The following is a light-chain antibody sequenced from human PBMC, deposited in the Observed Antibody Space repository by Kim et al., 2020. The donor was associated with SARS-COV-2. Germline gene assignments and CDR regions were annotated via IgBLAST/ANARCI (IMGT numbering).Light chain of an antibody. CDR1: QDISTA. V-gene: IGKV1-13*02. J-gene: IGKJ4*01. Sequence: AIQLTQSPSSLSASIGDRVTITCRVSQDISTALAWYQQKPGNAPNLLIYNASSLQSGVPSRFSGSGSGTDFTLSFTSVQPEDFATYFCQQFNSFPLSFGGGTKVDIK. CDR2: NAS. CDR3: QQFNSFPLS.